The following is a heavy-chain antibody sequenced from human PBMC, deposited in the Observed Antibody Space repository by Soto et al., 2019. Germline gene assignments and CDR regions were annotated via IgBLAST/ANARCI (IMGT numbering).Heavy chain of an antibody. CDR2: IYYSGST. J-gene: IGHJ6*02. Sequence: SETLSLTCTVSGGSISSGDYYWSWIRQPPGKGLEWIGYIYYSGSTYYNPSLKSRVTISVDTSKNQFSLKLSSVTAADTAVYYCARDNILGILYGGMDVWGQGTTVTVFS. V-gene: IGHV4-30-4*01. CDR1: GGSISSGDYY. CDR3: ARDNILGILYGGMDV. D-gene: IGHD3-3*01.